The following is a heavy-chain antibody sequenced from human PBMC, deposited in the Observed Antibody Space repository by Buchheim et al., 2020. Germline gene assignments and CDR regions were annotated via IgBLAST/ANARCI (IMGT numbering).Heavy chain of an antibody. Sequence: QVQLQESGPGLVKPSETLSLTCTVSGGSMSGYYWSWIRQPPGKGLEWIGYNYYSGGTRYNPSLKSRVTMPVDTAKNQFSLKLSSVTAADTALYYCARLISKVGDYYYYAMDVWGQGTT. D-gene: IGHD4-17*01. V-gene: IGHV4-59*01. J-gene: IGHJ6*02. CDR3: ARLISKVGDYYYYAMDV. CDR1: GGSMSGYY. CDR2: NYYSGGT.